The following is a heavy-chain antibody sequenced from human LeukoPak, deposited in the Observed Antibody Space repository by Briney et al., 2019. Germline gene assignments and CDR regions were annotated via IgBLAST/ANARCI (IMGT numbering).Heavy chain of an antibody. Sequence: SETLSLTCTVSGGSISSYYWSWIRQPPGKGLEWIGYIYYSGSTNYNPSLKSRVTISVDTSKNQFSLKLSSVTAADTAVYYCATSIAVGFDYWSQGTLVTVSS. D-gene: IGHD6-19*01. CDR1: GGSISSYY. V-gene: IGHV4-59*01. J-gene: IGHJ4*02. CDR3: ATSIAVGFDY. CDR2: IYYSGST.